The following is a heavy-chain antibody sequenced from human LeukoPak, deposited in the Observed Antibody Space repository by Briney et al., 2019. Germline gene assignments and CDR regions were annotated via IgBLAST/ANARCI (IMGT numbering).Heavy chain of an antibody. CDR2: ISAYNGNT. D-gene: IGHD1-7*01. Sequence: ASVKVSCKASGYTFTSYGISWVRQAPGQELEWMGWISAYNGNTNYAQKLQGRVTMTTDTSTSTAYMELRSLRSDDTAVYYCARGEELRAPSHFDYWGQGTLVTVSS. J-gene: IGHJ4*02. CDR3: ARGEELRAPSHFDY. CDR1: GYTFTSYG. V-gene: IGHV1-18*01.